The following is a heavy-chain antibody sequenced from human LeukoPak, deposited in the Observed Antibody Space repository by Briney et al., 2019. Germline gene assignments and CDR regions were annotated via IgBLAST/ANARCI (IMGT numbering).Heavy chain of an antibody. CDR3: ARGLAPSGWVFDY. CDR2: INHSGST. CDR1: GGSFSGYY. Sequence: SETLSLTCAVYGGSFSGYYWSWIRQPPGKGLEWIGEINHSGSTNYNPSLKSRVTISVDTSKNQFSLKLSSVTAADTAVYYCARGLAPSGWVFDYRGQGTLVTVSS. V-gene: IGHV4-34*01. J-gene: IGHJ4*02. D-gene: IGHD6-19*01.